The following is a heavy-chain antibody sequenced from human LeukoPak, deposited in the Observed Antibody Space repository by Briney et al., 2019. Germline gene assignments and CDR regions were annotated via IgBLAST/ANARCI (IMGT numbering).Heavy chain of an antibody. V-gene: IGHV4-39*07. CDR1: GGSITSSNYY. Sequence: RTSETLSLTCTVSGGSITSSNYYWGWIRQPPGKGLEWIGSIYYSGSTHYNPSLKSRVTISVYTSKNQSSLKLSSVTAADTAVYYCARDYRWLRKGYMDVWGKGTTVTVSS. D-gene: IGHD5-12*01. CDR2: IYYSGST. CDR3: ARDYRWLRKGYMDV. J-gene: IGHJ6*03.